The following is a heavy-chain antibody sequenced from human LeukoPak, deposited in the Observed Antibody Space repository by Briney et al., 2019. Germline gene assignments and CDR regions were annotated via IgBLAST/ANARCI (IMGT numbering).Heavy chain of an antibody. Sequence: ASVKVSCKASGYTFTSYGISWVRQAPGQGLEWMGWISAYNGNTNYAQKLQGRVTMTTDTSTSTAYMELRSLRSDDTAVYYCARDGEYDFWGSDYFDYWGQGTLVTVSS. CDR3: ARDGEYDFWGSDYFDY. J-gene: IGHJ4*02. D-gene: IGHD3-3*01. V-gene: IGHV1-18*01. CDR1: GYTFTSYG. CDR2: ISAYNGNT.